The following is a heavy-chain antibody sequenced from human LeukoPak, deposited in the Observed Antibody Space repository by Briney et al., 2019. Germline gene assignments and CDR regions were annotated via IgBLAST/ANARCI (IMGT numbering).Heavy chain of an antibody. V-gene: IGHV3-15*01. J-gene: IGHJ4*02. CDR1: GFTFSNAW. CDR2: IKSKTDGGTT. Sequence: GGSLRLSCAASGFTFSNAWMSWVRQAPGKGLEWVGRIKSKTDGGTTDYAAPVKGRFTVSRDDSKNTLYLQMNSLKSEATAVYYCTTATAKSGSSWGGFDYWGRGTLVTVSS. CDR3: TTATAKSGSSWGGFDY. D-gene: IGHD1-26*01.